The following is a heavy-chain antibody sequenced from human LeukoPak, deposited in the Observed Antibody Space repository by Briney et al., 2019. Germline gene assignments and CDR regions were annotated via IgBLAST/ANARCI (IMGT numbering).Heavy chain of an antibody. CDR2: ISTSGST. CDR3: ARDVADGYSYGPTDYYYYYMDV. V-gene: IGHV4-4*07. Sequence: PSETLSLTCTVSGGSICSYYWSWIRQPAGKGLEWLGRISTSGSTNYNPSLKSRVTMSVDTSKNQFSLKLSSVTAADTAVYYCARDVADGYSYGPTDYYYYYMDVWGKGTTVTVSS. J-gene: IGHJ6*03. D-gene: IGHD5-18*01. CDR1: GGSICSYY.